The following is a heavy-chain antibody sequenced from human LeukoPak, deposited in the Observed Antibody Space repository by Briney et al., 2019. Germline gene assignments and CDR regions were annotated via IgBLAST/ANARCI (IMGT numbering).Heavy chain of an antibody. CDR3: ARDYYGSGDFDY. CDR1: GGSISSYY. V-gene: IGHV4-59*01. Sequence: SETLSLTCTVSGGSISSYYWSWIRQPPGKGLEWIGYIYYSGSTNYNPSLKSRVTVSVDTSKSQFSLKLSSVTAADTAVYYCARDYYGSGDFDYWGQGTLVTVSS. CDR2: IYYSGST. J-gene: IGHJ4*02. D-gene: IGHD3-10*01.